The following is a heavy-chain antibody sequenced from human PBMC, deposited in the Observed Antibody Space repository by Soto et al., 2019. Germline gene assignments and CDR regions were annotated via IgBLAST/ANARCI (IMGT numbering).Heavy chain of an antibody. CDR3: ARESVAAAAISFDY. CDR1: GGSFSGYY. D-gene: IGHD2-2*01. J-gene: IGHJ4*02. Sequence: SETLSLTCAVYGGSFSGYYWSWIRQPPGKVLEWIGEINHSGSTNYNPSLKSRVTISVDTSKNQFSLKLSSVTAADTSVYYCARESVAAAAISFDYWGQGTLVTVSS. V-gene: IGHV4-34*01. CDR2: INHSGST.